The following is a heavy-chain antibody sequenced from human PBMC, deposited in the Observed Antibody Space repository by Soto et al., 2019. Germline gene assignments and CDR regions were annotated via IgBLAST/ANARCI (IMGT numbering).Heavy chain of an antibody. J-gene: IGHJ4*02. CDR3: AHRRSDDYHFRGFDY. Sequence: QITLKESGPPLVKPTQTLTLTCTFSGFSLSTSGVGVGWIRQPPGKALEWLALIYWADAKRYTPSLKSRINITQHPSKNHVVLTMTIMDPVDTATYYCAHRRSDDYHFRGFDYWGQGTLVTVSS. D-gene: IGHD4-17*01. CDR2: IYWADAK. CDR1: GFSLSTSGVG. V-gene: IGHV2-5*02.